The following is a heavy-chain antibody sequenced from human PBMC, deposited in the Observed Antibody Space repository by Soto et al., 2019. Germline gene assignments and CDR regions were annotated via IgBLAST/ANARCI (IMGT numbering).Heavy chain of an antibody. CDR1: GVTFIHHA. CDR3: VPGSSGAGGEDR. V-gene: IGHV3-23*01. J-gene: IGHJ5*02. D-gene: IGHD1-26*01. Sequence: HPVGSLRLSCEASGVTFIHHAMTWVRQAPGKGLEWVSSISESGATTYYADSVKGRFTISRDNPKNTLFLQMKSLRAEDTAVYYCVPGSSGAGGEDRWGPGTLVTVSS. CDR2: ISESGATT.